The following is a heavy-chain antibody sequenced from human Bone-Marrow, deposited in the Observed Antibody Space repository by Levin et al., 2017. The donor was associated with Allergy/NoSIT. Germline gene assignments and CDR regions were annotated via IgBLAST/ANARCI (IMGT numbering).Heavy chain of an antibody. D-gene: IGHD2-2*01. CDR2: INPNSGGT. CDR1: GYTFTGYY. CDR3: AREADIVVLQGGFDP. V-gene: IGHV1-2*02. J-gene: IGHJ5*02. Sequence: GASVKVSCKASGYTFTGYYMHWVRQAPGQGLEWMGWINPNSGGTNYAQKFQGRVTMTRDTSISTAYMELSRLRSDDTAVYYCAREADIVVLQGGFDPWGQGTLVTVSS.